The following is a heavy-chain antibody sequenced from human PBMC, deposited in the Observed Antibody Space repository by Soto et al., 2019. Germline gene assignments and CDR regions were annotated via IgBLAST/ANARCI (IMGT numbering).Heavy chain of an antibody. V-gene: IGHV4-39*01. Sequence: TSETLSLTCSVSGDSFSSRPYYWAWIRQSPGKGLEWIGSVYYSGSTYYNPSLRSRVTVSVDTSKNQFSLKLTSVTAADTAVYYCARQLRSVTIFGVVIHGMDVWGQGTTVTVSS. CDR1: GDSFSSRPYY. CDR2: VYYSGST. D-gene: IGHD3-3*01. J-gene: IGHJ6*02. CDR3: ARQLRSVTIFGVVIHGMDV.